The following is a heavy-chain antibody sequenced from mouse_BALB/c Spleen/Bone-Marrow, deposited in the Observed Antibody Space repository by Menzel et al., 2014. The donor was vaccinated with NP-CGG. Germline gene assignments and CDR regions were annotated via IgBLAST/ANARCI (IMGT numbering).Heavy chain of an antibody. CDR2: INPSNGGT. CDR1: GYTFTSYY. CDR3: TRSRRAMDH. J-gene: IGHJ4*01. V-gene: IGHV1S81*02. D-gene: IGHD2-12*01. Sequence: QVQLMEVGVEIFKSGASEKIASKASGYTFTSYYMCWVKQRPGQGLEWIGEINPSNGGTNFNEKFKSKDTLTVDKSSSTAYQSLSSLTSEDSAVYNCTRSRRAMDHWGQGTSVTVSS.